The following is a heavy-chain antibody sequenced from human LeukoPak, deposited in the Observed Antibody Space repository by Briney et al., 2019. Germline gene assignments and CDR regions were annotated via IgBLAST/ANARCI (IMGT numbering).Heavy chain of an antibody. CDR1: GFVISIYT. J-gene: IGHJ4*02. V-gene: IGHV3-64D*06. CDR2: ISGSGNGGSI. CDR3: VKDFGRVRGTPDS. Sequence: PGGSLRLSCSASGFVISIYTMYWVRQAPGKGPEYVSTISGSGNGGSIYYADSVKGRFTISRDDSKSILYLQMNGLRSEDTAVYYCVKDFGRVRGTPDSWGQGTLVTVSS. D-gene: IGHD3-16*01.